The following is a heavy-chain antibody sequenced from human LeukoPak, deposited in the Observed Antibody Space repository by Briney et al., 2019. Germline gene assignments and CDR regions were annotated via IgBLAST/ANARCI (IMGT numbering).Heavy chain of an antibody. CDR1: GFTFSSYG. Sequence: GRSLRLSCAASGFTFSSYGMHWVRQAPGKGLEWVAVISYDGSNKYYADSVKGRFTISRDNSKNTLYLQMNSLRAEDTAVYYCATRQPFWTGGYWGQGTLVTVSS. V-gene: IGHV3-30*03. CDR3: ATRQPFWTGGY. CDR2: ISYDGSNK. J-gene: IGHJ4*02. D-gene: IGHD3/OR15-3a*01.